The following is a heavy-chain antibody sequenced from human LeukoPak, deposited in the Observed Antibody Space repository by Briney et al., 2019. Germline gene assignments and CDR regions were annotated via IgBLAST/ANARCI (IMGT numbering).Heavy chain of an antibody. V-gene: IGHV3-30*18. CDR1: GFTFSSYG. J-gene: IGHJ4*02. D-gene: IGHD6-13*01. CDR2: ISYDGSNK. Sequence: GGSLRLSCAASGFTFSSYGMHWVRQAPGKGLEWVAVISYDGSNKYYADSVKGRFTTSRDNSKNTLYLQMNSLRAEDTAVYYCAKDLGSSSWRGGLDYWGQGTLVTVSS. CDR3: AKDLGSSSWRGGLDY.